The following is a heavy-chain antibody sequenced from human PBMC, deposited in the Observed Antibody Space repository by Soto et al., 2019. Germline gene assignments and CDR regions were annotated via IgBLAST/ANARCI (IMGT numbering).Heavy chain of an antibody. CDR3: TTGNYDFWSGYYTNLDY. CDR1: GFTFSNAW. Sequence: PGGSLRLSCAASGFTFSNAWMNWVRQAPGKGLEWVGRIKSKTDGGTTDYAAPVKGRFTISRDDSKKTLNLQMNSLKTEDTSVYYCTTGNYDFWSGYYTNLDYWGQGTLVTVSS. V-gene: IGHV3-15*07. D-gene: IGHD3-3*01. J-gene: IGHJ4*02. CDR2: IKSKTDGGTT.